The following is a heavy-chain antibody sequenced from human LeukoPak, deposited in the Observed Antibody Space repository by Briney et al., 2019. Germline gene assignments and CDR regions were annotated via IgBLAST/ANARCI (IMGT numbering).Heavy chain of an antibody. CDR1: GFTFSSYS. V-gene: IGHV3-21*01. CDR2: ISSSSSYI. D-gene: IGHD3-3*01. Sequence: GGSLRLSCAASGFTFSSYSMNWVRQAPGKGLEWVSSISSSSSYIYYADSLKGRFTISRDNAKNSLFLQMNSLRAEDTAVYYCAREDGQGVDYWGQGTLVTVSS. CDR3: AREDGQGVDY. J-gene: IGHJ4*02.